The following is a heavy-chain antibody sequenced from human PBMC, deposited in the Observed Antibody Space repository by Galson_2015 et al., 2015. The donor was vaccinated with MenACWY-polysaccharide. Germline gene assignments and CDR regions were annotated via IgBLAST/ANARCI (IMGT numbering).Heavy chain of an antibody. CDR1: GYMFTSYD. J-gene: IGHJ4*02. Sequence: SVKVSCKASGYMFTSYDINWVRQAPGHGLEWMGWMNPNSGNTGYAQKFQGRVTMTRNTSIRTAYMELSSLRSDDTAVYYCARGVTAAGSGSDYWGQGALVTVSS. CDR2: MNPNSGNT. CDR3: ARGVTAAGSGSDY. D-gene: IGHD6-13*01. V-gene: IGHV1-8*01.